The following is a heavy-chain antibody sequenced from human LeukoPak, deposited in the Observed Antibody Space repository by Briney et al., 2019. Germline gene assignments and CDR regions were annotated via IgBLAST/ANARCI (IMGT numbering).Heavy chain of an antibody. V-gene: IGHV3-30*18. CDR1: GFTFSSYA. J-gene: IGHJ4*02. D-gene: IGHD3-3*01. CDR2: ISYDGRDK. Sequence: GGSLRLSCAASGFTFSSYAMHWVRQAPGKELEWVAVISYDGRDKHYADSVKGRFTISRDNSKNTLYLQMNSLRAEDTAVYYCAKDWSRFADYYFDYWGQGTLVTVSS. CDR3: AKDWSRFADYYFDY.